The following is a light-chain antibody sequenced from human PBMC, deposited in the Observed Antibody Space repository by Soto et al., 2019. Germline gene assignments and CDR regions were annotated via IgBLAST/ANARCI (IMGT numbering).Light chain of an antibody. CDR1: QGISRY. CDR2: AAS. V-gene: IGKV1-8*01. J-gene: IGKJ1*01. Sequence: AIRMTQSQSSFSASTGDRVTITCRASQGISRYLAWYQQKPGKAPKLRIYAASTLQSGVPSRFSGSGSWTDFTLTISCLQSEGFATYYCQQYYSYTRPFGQRTMVEIK. CDR3: QQYYSYTRP.